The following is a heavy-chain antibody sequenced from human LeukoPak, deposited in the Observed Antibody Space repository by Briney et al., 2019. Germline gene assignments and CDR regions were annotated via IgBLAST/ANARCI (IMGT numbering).Heavy chain of an antibody. D-gene: IGHD4-17*01. CDR2: IYPNSGGT. Sequence: ASVKVSCKASGYTFTSYAMNWVRQAPGQGLEWMGWIYPNSGGTNYAQKFQGRVTMTRDTSISTAYMELNTLRSDDTAMYYCARAAGDYGDYDYFYYMDVWGKGTTVTISS. J-gene: IGHJ6*03. V-gene: IGHV1-2*02. CDR3: ARAAGDYGDYDYFYYMDV. CDR1: GYTFTSYA.